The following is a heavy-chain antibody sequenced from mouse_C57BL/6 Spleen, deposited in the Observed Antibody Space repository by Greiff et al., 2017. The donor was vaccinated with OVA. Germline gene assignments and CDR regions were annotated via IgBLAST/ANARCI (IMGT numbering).Heavy chain of an antibody. V-gene: IGHV3-8*01. CDR2: ISYCGST. Sequence: VQLKESGPGLAKPSQTLSLTCSVTGYSITSDYWTWIRKFPGNKLEYMGYISYCGSTYYNPSLKSRISITRYTSKNQYYLQLNSVTTEDTATYYGARYPLSSRTWYFDVWGTGTTVTVSS. J-gene: IGHJ1*03. D-gene: IGHD6-1*01. CDR3: ARYPLSSRTWYFDV. CDR1: GYSITSDY.